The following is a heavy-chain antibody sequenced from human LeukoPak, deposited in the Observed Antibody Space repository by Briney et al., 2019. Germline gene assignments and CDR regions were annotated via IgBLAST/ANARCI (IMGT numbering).Heavy chain of an antibody. J-gene: IGHJ4*02. Sequence: GASVKVSCKASGYTFTSYAMNWVRQAPGQGLEWMGWINTNTGNPTYAQGFTGRFVFSLDTSVSTAYLQISSLKAEGTAVYYCARDLRGAYYYDSSGYFYYFDYWGQGTLVTVSS. CDR1: GYTFTSYA. V-gene: IGHV7-4-1*02. D-gene: IGHD3-22*01. CDR3: ARDLRGAYYYDSSGYFYYFDY. CDR2: INTNTGNP.